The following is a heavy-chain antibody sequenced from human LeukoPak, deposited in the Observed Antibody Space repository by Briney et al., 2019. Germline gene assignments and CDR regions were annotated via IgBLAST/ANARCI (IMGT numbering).Heavy chain of an antibody. Sequence: ASVKVSCKASGYTFTGYYMHWVRQAPGQGLEWMGWINPNSGGTNYAQKFRGRVTVTRDTSISTAYVELSRLRSDDTAVYYCARGEDWNAAFDIWGQGTMVTVSS. CDR1: GYTFTGYY. D-gene: IGHD1-1*01. CDR3: ARGEDWNAAFDI. CDR2: INPNSGGT. J-gene: IGHJ3*02. V-gene: IGHV1-2*02.